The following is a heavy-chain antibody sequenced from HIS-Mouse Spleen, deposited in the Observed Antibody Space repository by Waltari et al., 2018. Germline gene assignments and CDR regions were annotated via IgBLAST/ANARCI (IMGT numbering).Heavy chain of an antibody. CDR2: IYYSGST. CDR3: AREIPYSSSWYDWYFDL. D-gene: IGHD6-13*01. J-gene: IGHJ2*01. CDR1: GGSISSSSYY. V-gene: IGHV4-39*07. Sequence: QLQLQESGPGLVKPSETLSLTCTVSGGSISSSSYYWGWIRQPPGKGLEWIGSIYYSGSTYYNPSLMSRVTISVDTSKNQFSRKLSSVTAADTAVYYCAREIPYSSSWYDWYFDLWGRGTLVTVSS.